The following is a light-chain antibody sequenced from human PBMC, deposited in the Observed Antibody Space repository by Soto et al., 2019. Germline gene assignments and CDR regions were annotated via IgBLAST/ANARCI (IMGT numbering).Light chain of an antibody. CDR3: QQYASSPQT. CDR2: DAS. Sequence: PGERATLSCRASQSVKSSYLAWYQQKPGQAPRLXIYDASTRATGIADRFSASGSGTDFTLTISRLEPEDFAVYSCQQYASSPQTFGQGTKVDIK. J-gene: IGKJ1*01. CDR1: QSVKSSY. V-gene: IGKV3-20*01.